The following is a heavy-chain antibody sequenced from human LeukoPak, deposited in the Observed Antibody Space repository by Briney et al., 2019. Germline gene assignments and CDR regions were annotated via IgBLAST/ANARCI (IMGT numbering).Heavy chain of an antibody. CDR1: GFTFSTYA. CDR2: IVSNGRST. V-gene: IGHV3-64*01. D-gene: IGHD5/OR15-5a*01. J-gene: IGHJ4*02. Sequence: PGGPLRLSCAASGFTFSTYAMHWVRQAPGKGLEYVSGIVSNGRSTYYANSVRDRFTISRDNSKNTLYLQMGSLRTEDMAVYYCARVRMSTPGYFFDYWGQGTLVAVSS. CDR3: ARVRMSTPGYFFDY.